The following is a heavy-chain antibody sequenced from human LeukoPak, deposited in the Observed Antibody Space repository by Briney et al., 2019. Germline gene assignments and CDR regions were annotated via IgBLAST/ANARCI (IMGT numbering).Heavy chain of an antibody. Sequence: GRSLRLSCAASGFTFSSYAMHWVRQAPGKGLEWVAVISYDGSNKYYADSVKGRFTISRDNSKNTLCLQMNSLRAEDTAVYYCARDLGVIAARNPYYYYYGMDVWGQGTTVTVSS. CDR3: ARDLGVIAARNPYYYYYGMDV. D-gene: IGHD6-6*01. CDR1: GFTFSSYA. V-gene: IGHV3-30-3*01. CDR2: ISYDGSNK. J-gene: IGHJ6*02.